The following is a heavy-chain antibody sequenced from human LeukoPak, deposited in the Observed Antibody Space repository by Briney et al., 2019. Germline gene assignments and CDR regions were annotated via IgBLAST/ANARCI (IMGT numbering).Heavy chain of an antibody. CDR2: INGDGRTT. Sequence: GGSLRLSCAASEFTFSRYWMHWVRQAPGKGLVWVSRINGDGRTTNYADSVKGRFTSSRDNAKNTLYLQMDSLRAEDTAVYYFASYYCGSGSYSGWFLDLWGRGTLVTVSS. CDR1: EFTFSRYW. D-gene: IGHD3-10*01. CDR3: ASYYCGSGSYSGWFLDL. V-gene: IGHV3-74*01. J-gene: IGHJ2*01.